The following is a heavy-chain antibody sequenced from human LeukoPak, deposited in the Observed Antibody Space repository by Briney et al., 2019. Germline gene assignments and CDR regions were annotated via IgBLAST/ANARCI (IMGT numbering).Heavy chain of an antibody. V-gene: IGHV3-15*07. D-gene: IGHD3-22*01. CDR3: ATDFYDST. CDR2: IRSNSDGGTI. CDR1: GFTFSNAW. Sequence: GGSLRLSCATSGFTFSNAWMNWVRQAPGKGLEWVGRIRSNSDGGTIDYAAPVKGRFTLSRDDSKTTLYLQMNSLQTEDTAVFYCATDFYDSTWGQGTLVTVSS. J-gene: IGHJ5*02.